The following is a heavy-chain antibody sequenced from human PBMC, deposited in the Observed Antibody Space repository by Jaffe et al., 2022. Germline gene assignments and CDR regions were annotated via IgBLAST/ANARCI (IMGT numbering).Heavy chain of an antibody. CDR3: ARDCSGGSCYPY. J-gene: IGHJ4*02. Sequence: QVQLQESGPGLVKPSETLSLTCTVSGGSISSYYWSWIRQPPGKGLEWIGYIYYSGSTNYNPSLKSRVTISVDTSKNQFSLKLSSVTAADTAVYYCARDCSGGSCYPYWGQGTLVTVSS. V-gene: IGHV4-59*01. CDR2: IYYSGST. D-gene: IGHD2-15*01. CDR1: GGSISSYY.